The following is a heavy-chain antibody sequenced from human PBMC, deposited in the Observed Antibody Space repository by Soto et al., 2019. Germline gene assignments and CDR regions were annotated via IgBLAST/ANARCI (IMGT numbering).Heavy chain of an antibody. D-gene: IGHD2-2*02. V-gene: IGHV1-69*01. J-gene: IGHJ6*02. CDR2: IIPIFGTA. CDR3: AREEDFVVVPAAIKWSDGMDG. Sequence: QVQLVQSGAEVKKPGSSVKVSCKASGGTFSSYAISWVRQAPGQGLEWMGGIIPIFGTANYAQKFQGRVTSTADESTSTDYMERSSLRSEDTAVYYGAREEDFVVVPAAIKWSDGMDGWGQGTTVTVSS. CDR1: GGTFSSYA.